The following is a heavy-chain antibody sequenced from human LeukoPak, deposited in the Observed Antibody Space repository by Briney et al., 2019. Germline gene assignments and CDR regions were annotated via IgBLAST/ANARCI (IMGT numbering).Heavy chain of an antibody. V-gene: IGHV3-21*01. J-gene: IGHJ4*02. CDR2: ISSSSSYI. CDR3: ARGPVGATTGPFDY. Sequence: PGGSLRLSCAASGFTFSSYSMNWVRQAPGKGLEWVSSISSSSSYIYYADSVKGRFTISRDNAKNSLYLQMNSLRAEDTAVYYCARGPVGATTGPFDYWGQGTLVTVSS. CDR1: GFTFSSYS. D-gene: IGHD1-26*01.